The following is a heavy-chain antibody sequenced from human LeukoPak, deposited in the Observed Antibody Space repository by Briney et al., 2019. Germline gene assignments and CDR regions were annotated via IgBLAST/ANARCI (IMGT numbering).Heavy chain of an antibody. J-gene: IGHJ4*02. D-gene: IGHD3-22*01. Sequence: ERSLRLSCAASRFTFSSYAMHWVRQAPGKGLEWVAGIPYDGGHKYYADSVKGRFTISRDNSENTLYLQMHSLRAEDTAVYFCAKRGVVIRVILVGFHKEAYYFDSWGQGALVTVSS. CDR3: AKRGVVIRVILVGFHKEAYYFDS. V-gene: IGHV3-30*04. CDR1: RFTFSSYA. CDR2: IPYDGGHK.